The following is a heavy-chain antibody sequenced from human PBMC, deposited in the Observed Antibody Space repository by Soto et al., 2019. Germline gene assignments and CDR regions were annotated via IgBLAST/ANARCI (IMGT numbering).Heavy chain of an antibody. CDR1: GDSISSGGFS. Sequence: PSETLSLTRAVSGDSISSGGFSWSWIRQSPGKGLELIGYIYYSGSTYYNPSLKSRVTISVDRSKNEFSLRLSSVTAADTAVYYCARATFIRKGYYDATDYYYFDYWGQGTLVTVSS. CDR3: ARATFIRKGYYDATDYYYFDY. CDR2: IYYSGST. D-gene: IGHD3-22*01. J-gene: IGHJ4*02. V-gene: IGHV4-30-2*06.